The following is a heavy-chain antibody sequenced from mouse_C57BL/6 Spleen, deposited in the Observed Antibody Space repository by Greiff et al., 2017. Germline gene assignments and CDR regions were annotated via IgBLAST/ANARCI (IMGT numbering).Heavy chain of an antibody. J-gene: IGHJ2*01. Sequence: VQLKESGPELVKPGASVKMSCKASGYTFTDYNMHWVKQSHGKSLEWIGYINPNNGGTSYNQKFKGKATLTVNKSSSTAYMELRSLTSEDSAVYYCARYYYGSSPWYFDYWGQGTTLTVSS. CDR2: INPNNGGT. D-gene: IGHD1-1*01. CDR1: GYTFTDYN. CDR3: ARYYYGSSPWYFDY. V-gene: IGHV1-22*01.